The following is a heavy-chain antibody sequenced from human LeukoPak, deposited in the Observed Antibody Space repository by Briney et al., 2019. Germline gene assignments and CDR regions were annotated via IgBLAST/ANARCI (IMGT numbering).Heavy chain of an antibody. J-gene: IGHJ4*02. CDR1: GFTFSSYD. V-gene: IGHV3-13*01. D-gene: IGHD3-22*01. CDR2: IGTAGDT. Sequence: GGSLRLSCAASGFTFSSYDMHWVRQATGKGLEWVSAIGTAGDTYYPGSVKGRFIISRENAKNSLYLQMNSLRAGDTAVYYCARSSSGYSFDYWGQGTLVTVSS. CDR3: ARSSSGYSFDY.